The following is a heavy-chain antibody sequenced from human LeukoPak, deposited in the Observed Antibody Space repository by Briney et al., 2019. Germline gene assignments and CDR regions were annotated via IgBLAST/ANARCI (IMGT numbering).Heavy chain of an antibody. V-gene: IGHV4-4*07. Sequence: SETLSLTCTVSGGSISSYYWTWIRQPAGKRLEWIGRTHTSGTTNHNPSLTSRVTMSVDTSNNHFSLKLSSVTAADTAVYYCARETEVPGGRSWDFWGQGTLVTVSS. CDR3: ARETEVPGGRSWDF. CDR1: GGSISSYY. D-gene: IGHD6-19*01. CDR2: THTSGTT. J-gene: IGHJ4*02.